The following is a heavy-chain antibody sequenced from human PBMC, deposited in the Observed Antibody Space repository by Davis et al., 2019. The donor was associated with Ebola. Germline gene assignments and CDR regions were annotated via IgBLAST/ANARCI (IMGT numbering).Heavy chain of an antibody. CDR3: VRSLMHSYEP. J-gene: IGHJ4*02. CDR2: ISSNGDST. V-gene: IGHV3-64*01. CDR1: GFIFSNFP. Sequence: PGGSLRLSCAASGFIFSNFPMHWVRQAPGKGLEYVSAISSNGDSTFYANSVKGRFTISRDNSKNTLYLQMGSLRAEDMAVYYCVRSLMHSYEPWGQGTLVIVSS. D-gene: IGHD5-18*01.